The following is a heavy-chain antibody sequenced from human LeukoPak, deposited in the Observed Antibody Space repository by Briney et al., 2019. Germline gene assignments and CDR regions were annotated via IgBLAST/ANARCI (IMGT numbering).Heavy chain of an antibody. J-gene: IGHJ4*02. CDR2: IYPGDSDT. CDR3: ARSRGVRYCSGGSCSAGFGY. CDR1: GYSFTSYW. Sequence: GESLKISCKGSGYSFTSYWIGWVRQMPGKGLEWMGIIYPGDSDTRYSPSFQGQVTISADKSISTAYLQWSSLKASDTAMYYCARSRGVRYCSGGSCSAGFGYWGQGTLVTVSS. D-gene: IGHD2-15*01. V-gene: IGHV5-51*01.